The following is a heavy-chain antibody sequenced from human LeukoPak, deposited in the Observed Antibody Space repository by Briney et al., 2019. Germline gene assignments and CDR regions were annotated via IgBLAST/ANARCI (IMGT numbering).Heavy chain of an antibody. J-gene: IGHJ6*02. Sequence: SETLSLTCTVSGGSISSYYWSWIRQPPGKGLEWIGYIYYSGSTNYNPSLKSRVTMSVDTSKIQFSLKLSSVTAADTAVYYCARALAVAGYYYHGMDVWGQGTTVTVSS. D-gene: IGHD6-19*01. CDR1: GGSISSYY. V-gene: IGHV4-59*12. CDR3: ARALAVAGYYYHGMDV. CDR2: IYYSGST.